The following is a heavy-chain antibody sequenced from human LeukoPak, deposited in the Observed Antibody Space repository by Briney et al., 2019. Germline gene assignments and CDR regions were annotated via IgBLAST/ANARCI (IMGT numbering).Heavy chain of an antibody. V-gene: IGHV3-21*01. Sequence: PGGSLRLSCAASGFTFGSYSMNWVRQAPGKGLEWVSSISSSSSYIYYADSVKGRFTISRDNAKNSLYLQMNSLRAEDTAVYYCARGDDFYYFDYWGQGTLVTVSS. D-gene: IGHD3-3*01. CDR2: ISSSSSYI. CDR1: GFTFGSYS. J-gene: IGHJ4*02. CDR3: ARGDDFYYFDY.